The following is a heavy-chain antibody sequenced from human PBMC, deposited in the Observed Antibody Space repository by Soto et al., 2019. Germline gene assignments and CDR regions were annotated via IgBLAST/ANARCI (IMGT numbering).Heavy chain of an antibody. Sequence: QLQLLQSGGGVVQPGRSLRLSCVASGFTFSAFGMHWVRQAPGKGLEGVAVISAEGRKTFDADSVKGRFTISRDSPHNALFLDLSSLRGDDTAVYFCANDRGSWDYYYGMDAWGQGTTVTVSS. CDR1: GFTFSAFG. J-gene: IGHJ6*02. CDR3: ANDRGSWDYYYGMDA. CDR2: ISAEGRKT. V-gene: IGHV3-30*18. D-gene: IGHD3-10*01.